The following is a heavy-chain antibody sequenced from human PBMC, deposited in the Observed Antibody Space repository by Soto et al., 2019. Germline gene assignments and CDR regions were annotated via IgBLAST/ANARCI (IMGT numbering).Heavy chain of an antibody. CDR3: AREVPAGDDAFDI. D-gene: IGHD7-27*01. CDR2: INHRGST. V-gene: IGHV4-34*01. CDR1: GGSFSGFY. J-gene: IGHJ3*02. Sequence: QVQLQQWGAGLLKPSETLSLTCAVYGGSFSGFYWSWIRQPPGKGLEWIGEINHRGSTNYNPSLKSRVIISGDTSKNQVSLKLSSVTAADTAVYYCAREVPAGDDAFDIWGQGTMVTVSS.